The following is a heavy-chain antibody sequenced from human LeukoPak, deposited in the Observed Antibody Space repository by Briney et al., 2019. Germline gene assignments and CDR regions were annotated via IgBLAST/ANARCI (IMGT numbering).Heavy chain of an antibody. CDR1: GGSFSGYY. D-gene: IGHD6-6*01. CDR3: ASCLSRIAAPMGAFDI. J-gene: IGHJ3*02. V-gene: IGHV4-34*01. Sequence: SETLSLTCAVYGGSFSGYYWSWIRQPPGKGLEWIGEINHSGSTNYNPSLKSRVTISVDTSKSQFSLKLSSVTAADTAVYYCASCLSRIAAPMGAFDIWGQGTMVTVSS. CDR2: INHSGST.